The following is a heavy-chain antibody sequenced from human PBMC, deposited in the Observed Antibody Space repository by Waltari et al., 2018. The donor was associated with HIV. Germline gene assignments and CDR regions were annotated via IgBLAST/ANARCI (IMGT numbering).Heavy chain of an antibody. CDR3: ARQWLALYFDY. J-gene: IGHJ4*02. D-gene: IGHD6-19*01. CDR1: GGSISRRDYY. Sequence: QLQVQESGPGLVKPSETLSLTCTVSGGSISRRDYYWGWIRQPPGKGLELIGIFFYSGNTYSNPSLKSRVTISVDTSKSQFSLTLSSVTAADTAVYYCARQWLALYFDYWGQGTLVTVSS. V-gene: IGHV4-39*07. CDR2: FFYSGNT.